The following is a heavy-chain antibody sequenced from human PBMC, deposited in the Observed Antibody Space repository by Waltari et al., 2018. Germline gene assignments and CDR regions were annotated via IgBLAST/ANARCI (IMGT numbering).Heavy chain of an antibody. CDR3: ARDYYDSSGKREDY. D-gene: IGHD3-22*01. CDR1: GGSISSSSCY. CDR2: IYYSGST. Sequence: QLQLQESGPGLVKPSETLSLTCTVPGGSISSSSCYWGWSRPPPGKGREWIGSIYYSGSTYYNPSLKSRVTISVDTSKNQFSLKLSSVTAADTAVYYCARDYYDSSGKREDYWGQGTLVTVSS. J-gene: IGHJ4*02. V-gene: IGHV4-39*07.